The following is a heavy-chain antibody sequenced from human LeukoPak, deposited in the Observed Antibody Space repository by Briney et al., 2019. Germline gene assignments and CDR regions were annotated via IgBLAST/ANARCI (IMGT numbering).Heavy chain of an antibody. D-gene: IGHD2-15*01. Sequence: ASVKVSCKASGYTFTGYYMHWVRQAPGQGLEWMGWINPNSGGTNYAQKFQGRVTMTRDTSISTAYMELSRLRSDDTAVYYCARRVVAATLNYFDYWGQGTLVTVSS. CDR1: GYTFTGYY. J-gene: IGHJ4*02. CDR3: ARRVVAATLNYFDY. CDR2: INPNSGGT. V-gene: IGHV1-2*02.